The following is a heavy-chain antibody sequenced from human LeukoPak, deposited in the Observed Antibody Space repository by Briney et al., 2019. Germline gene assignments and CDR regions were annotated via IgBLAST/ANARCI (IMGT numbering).Heavy chain of an antibody. V-gene: IGHV5-51*01. Sequence: GESLKISCQGSGYSFTSYWIGWVRQMPGKGLEWMGIIYPGDSDTRYSPSFQGQVTISADKSISTAYLQWSSLKASDTAMYYCARARLYCSSTSCYVGPFDYWGQRTLVTVSS. CDR1: GYSFTSYW. CDR3: ARARLYCSSTSCYVGPFDY. CDR2: IYPGDSDT. J-gene: IGHJ4*02. D-gene: IGHD2-2*01.